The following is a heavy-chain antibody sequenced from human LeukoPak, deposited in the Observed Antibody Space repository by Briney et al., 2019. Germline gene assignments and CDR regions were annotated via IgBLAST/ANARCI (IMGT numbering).Heavy chain of an antibody. CDR2: IYHSGST. CDR1: GGSISSGGYS. CDR3: ARLGAYVGSGTLGDI. J-gene: IGHJ3*02. D-gene: IGHD3-10*01. V-gene: IGHV4-30-2*01. Sequence: SETLSLTCAVSGGSISSGGYSWSWIRQPPGKGLEWIGYIYHSGSTYYNPSLKSRVTISVDTSKNQFSLKLSSVTAADTAVYYCARLGAYVGSGTLGDIWGQGTMVTVSS.